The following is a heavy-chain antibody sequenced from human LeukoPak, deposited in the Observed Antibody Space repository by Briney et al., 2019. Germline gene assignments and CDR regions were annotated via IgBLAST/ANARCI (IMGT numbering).Heavy chain of an antibody. Sequence: SETLSLTCTVSVGSISSGSYYWTWIRQPAGGGLEWIGHIYTSGTTNYNPSLKSRLTISVDTSKKQISLKLSSVTAADTAVYYCARVEGGTYFDYYYMDVWGKGTTVTVSS. D-gene: IGHD3-16*01. V-gene: IGHV4-61*09. J-gene: IGHJ6*03. CDR1: VGSISSGSYY. CDR2: IYTSGTT. CDR3: ARVEGGTYFDYYYMDV.